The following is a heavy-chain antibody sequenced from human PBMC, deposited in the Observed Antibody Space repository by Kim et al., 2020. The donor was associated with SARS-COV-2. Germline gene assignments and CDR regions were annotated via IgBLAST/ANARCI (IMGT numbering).Heavy chain of an antibody. CDR1: GYSFTNYW. Sequence: GQSLKISCKGSGYSFTNYWIGWVRQMPGKGLEWMGIIYPGDSDTRYSPSFQGQVTISPDKSISTAYLQWSSLKASDTAMYYCARLSTPYYYDTSGRDAFDIGRQGTMLSVSS. CDR2: IYPGDSDT. J-gene: IGHJ3*02. D-gene: IGHD3-22*01. V-gene: IGHV5-51*01. CDR3: ARLSTPYYYDTSGRDAFDI.